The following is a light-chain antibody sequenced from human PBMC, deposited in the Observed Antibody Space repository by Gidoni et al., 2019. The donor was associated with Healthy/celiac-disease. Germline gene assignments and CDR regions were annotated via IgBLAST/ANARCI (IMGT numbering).Light chain of an antibody. CDR3: QAWDSSTAV. V-gene: IGLV3-1*01. CDR1: KLGDKY. J-gene: IGLJ1*01. Sequence: SYELPQPPSVSVSPGPPASITCSGDKLGDKYACWYQQKPGQSPVLVIYQDSKRPSGIPERFSGSNSGNTATLTISGTQAMDEADYYCQAWDSSTAVFGTGTKVTVL. CDR2: QDS.